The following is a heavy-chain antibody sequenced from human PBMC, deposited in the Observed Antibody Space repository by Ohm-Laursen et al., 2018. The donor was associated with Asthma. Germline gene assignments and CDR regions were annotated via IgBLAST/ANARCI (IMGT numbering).Heavy chain of an antibody. V-gene: IGHV3-33*01. CDR3: ARDGSRSGHYPRPHDY. Sequence: SLRLSCAASGFIFTNYGMHWVRQAPGKGLEWVAVIWYDGTNKYYGDSVKGRFTISRDNSKNTVDLQMNSLRAEDTAVYYCARDGSRSGHYPRPHDYWGQGTLVTVSS. J-gene: IGHJ4*02. CDR1: GFIFTNYG. D-gene: IGHD3-22*01. CDR2: IWYDGTNK.